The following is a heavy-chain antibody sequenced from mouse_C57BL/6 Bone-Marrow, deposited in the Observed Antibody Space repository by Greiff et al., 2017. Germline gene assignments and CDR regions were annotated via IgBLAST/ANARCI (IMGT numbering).Heavy chain of an antibody. CDR3: AKDDCALAWFAY. D-gene: IGHD2-4*01. Sequence: QVQLQQPGAELVKPGASVKMSCKASGYTFTSYWITWVKQRPGQGLEWIGDIYPGSGSTNYNEKFKSKATLTVDTSSSTAYMQLSSLTSEDSAVYCCAKDDCALAWFAYWGQGTLVTVSA. CDR2: IYPGSGST. J-gene: IGHJ3*01. CDR1: GYTFTSYW. V-gene: IGHV1-55*01.